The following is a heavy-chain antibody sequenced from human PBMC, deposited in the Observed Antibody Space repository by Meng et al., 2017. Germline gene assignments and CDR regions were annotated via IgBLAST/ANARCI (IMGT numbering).Heavy chain of an antibody. J-gene: IGHJ4*02. CDR3: ARGLAAAGPIDY. Sequence: SETLSLTCTVPGYSISSGYYWGWIRQPPGKGLEWIGSIYHSGSTYYNPSLKSRVTISVDTSKNQFSLRLSSVTAADTAVYYCARGLAAAGPIDYWGQGTLVTVSS. CDR2: IYHSGST. V-gene: IGHV4-38-2*02. CDR1: GYSISSGYY. D-gene: IGHD6-13*01.